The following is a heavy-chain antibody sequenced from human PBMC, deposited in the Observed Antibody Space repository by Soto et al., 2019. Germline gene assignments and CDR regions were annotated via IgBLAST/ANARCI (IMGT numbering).Heavy chain of an antibody. CDR3: ARDRSASGNYYYGMDV. CDR2: IYSSGST. CDR1: GGSISSGDYY. Sequence: PSETLSLTCTVSGGSISSGDYYWSWIRQPPGKGLEWIGYIYSSGSTYYNPPLKSRVTISVDTSKNQFSLKLSSVSAADTAVYYCARDRSASGNYYYGMDVWGQGTTVTVSS. V-gene: IGHV4-30-4*01. J-gene: IGHJ6*02. D-gene: IGHD6-25*01.